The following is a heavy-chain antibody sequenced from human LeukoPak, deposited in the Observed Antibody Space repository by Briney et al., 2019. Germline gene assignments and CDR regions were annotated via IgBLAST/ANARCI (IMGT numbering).Heavy chain of an antibody. D-gene: IGHD6-13*01. J-gene: IGHJ4*02. CDR1: GFSFSTYS. CDR3: AREYSSSWYPDVDY. Sequence: PGGSLRLSCAASGFSFSTYSMNWVRQAPGKGLEWVSYISGSSGIIYYADSVKGRFTISRDNAKNSLYLQMNSLRAEDTAVYYCAREYSSSWYPDVDYWGQETLATVSS. V-gene: IGHV3-48*04. CDR2: ISGSSGII.